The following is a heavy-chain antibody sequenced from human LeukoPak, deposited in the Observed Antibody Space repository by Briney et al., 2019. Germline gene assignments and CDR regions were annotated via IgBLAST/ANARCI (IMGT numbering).Heavy chain of an antibody. V-gene: IGHV4-38-2*01. CDR1: GYSISSGYY. Sequence: PSETLSLTCAVSGYSISSGYYWGWIRQPPGKGLEWIGSIYHSGSTYYNPSLKSRVTIPVDTSKNQFSLKLSSVTAADTAVYYCARVGSGSYFDYWGQGTLVTVSS. CDR2: IYHSGST. J-gene: IGHJ4*02. D-gene: IGHD1-26*01. CDR3: ARVGSGSYFDY.